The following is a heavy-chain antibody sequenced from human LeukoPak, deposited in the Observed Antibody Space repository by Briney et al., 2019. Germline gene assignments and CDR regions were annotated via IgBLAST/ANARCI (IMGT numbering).Heavy chain of an antibody. V-gene: IGHV1-69*06. J-gene: IGHJ4*02. CDR2: IIPIFGTA. Sequence: GASVKVSCKASGGTFSSYAISRVRQAPGQGLEWMGGIIPIFGTANYAQKFQGRVTITADKSTSTAYMELSSLRSEDAAVYYCAREEGGWYGVDYWGQGTLVTVSS. CDR1: GGTFSSYA. CDR3: AREEGGWYGVDY. D-gene: IGHD6-19*01.